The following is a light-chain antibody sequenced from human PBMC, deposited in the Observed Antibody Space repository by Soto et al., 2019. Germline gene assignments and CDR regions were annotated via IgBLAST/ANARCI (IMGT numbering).Light chain of an antibody. J-gene: IGLJ1*01. CDR2: GNS. CDR1: SSNIGAGYD. CDR3: QSYDSSLSGSDYV. Sequence: QSVLTQPPSVSGAPGQRVTISCTGSSSNIGAGYDVRWYQQLPGTAPKLLIYGNSNRPSGVPDRFSGSKSGTSASLAITGLQAEDEADYYCQSYDSSLSGSDYVFGTGTKLTVL. V-gene: IGLV1-40*01.